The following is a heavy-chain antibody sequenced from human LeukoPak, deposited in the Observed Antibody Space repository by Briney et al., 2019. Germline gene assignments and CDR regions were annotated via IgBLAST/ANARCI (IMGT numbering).Heavy chain of an antibody. J-gene: IGHJ4*02. CDR2: MNPNSGYT. D-gene: IGHD6-19*01. CDR3: ARVAGSIDY. CDR1: GYTFTTYD. V-gene: IGHV1-8*03. Sequence: GASVKVSCKASGYTFTTYDINWVRQATGQGLEWMGWMNPNSGYTGYAQKFQGRVTITRDTSISTAYMELGSLRPEDTAVYYCARVAGSIDYWGQGTLVTVSS.